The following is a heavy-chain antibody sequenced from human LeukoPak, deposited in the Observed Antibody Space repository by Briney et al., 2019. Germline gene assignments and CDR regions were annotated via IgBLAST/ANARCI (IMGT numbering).Heavy chain of an antibody. V-gene: IGHV4-59*01. CDR1: GGSISSYY. CDR2: IYYSGNT. D-gene: IGHD2-15*01. J-gene: IGHJ4*02. Sequence: SETLSLTCTVSGGSISSYYWSWIRQPPGQGLEWIGYIYYSGNTNYNPSLQSRVTISVDTSENQFSLKLRSVTAADTAVYYCARADIIVVAGSTPVASGFEYWGQGALIAVS. CDR3: ARADIIVVAGSTPVASGFEY.